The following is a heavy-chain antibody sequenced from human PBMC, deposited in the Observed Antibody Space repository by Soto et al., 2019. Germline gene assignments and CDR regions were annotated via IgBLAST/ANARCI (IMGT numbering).Heavy chain of an antibody. CDR1: GGTFSSYT. V-gene: IGHV1-69*02. CDR3: ARVAVATAMVSFDY. J-gene: IGHJ4*02. D-gene: IGHD5-18*01. CDR2: IIPILGIA. Sequence: QVQLVQSGAEVKKPGSSVKVSCKASGGTFSSYTISWVRQAPGQGLEWMGRIIPILGIANYAQKFQGRVTITEDKSTSTAYMELSSLRSEDTAVYYCARVAVATAMVSFDYWGQGTLVTVSS.